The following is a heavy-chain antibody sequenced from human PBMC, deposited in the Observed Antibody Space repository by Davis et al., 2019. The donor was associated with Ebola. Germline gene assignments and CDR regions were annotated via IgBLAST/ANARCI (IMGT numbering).Heavy chain of an antibody. CDR1: GGTFSSYA. V-gene: IGHV1-8*02. CDR3: ARVSRIVGTGP. CDR2: MNPNSGNT. J-gene: IGHJ5*02. D-gene: IGHD1-26*01. Sequence: ASVKVSCKASGGTFSSYAISWVRQATGQGLEWMGWMNPNSGNTGYAQKFQGRVTMTRNTSISTAYMELSSLRSEDTAVYYCARVSRIVGTGPWGQGTLVTVSS.